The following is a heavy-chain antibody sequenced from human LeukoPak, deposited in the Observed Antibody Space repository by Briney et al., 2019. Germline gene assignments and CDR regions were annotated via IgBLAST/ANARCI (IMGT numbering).Heavy chain of an antibody. J-gene: IGHJ4*02. Sequence: PSVTLSLTCAVYGGSFSGYYWSWIRQPPGKGLEWIGEINHSGSTNYNPSLKSRVTISVDTSKNQFSLKLSSVTAADTAVYYCARGPYCSGGSCYARTFDYWGQGTLVTVSS. CDR2: INHSGST. CDR3: ARGPYCSGGSCYARTFDY. D-gene: IGHD2-15*01. CDR1: GGSFSGYY. V-gene: IGHV4-34*01.